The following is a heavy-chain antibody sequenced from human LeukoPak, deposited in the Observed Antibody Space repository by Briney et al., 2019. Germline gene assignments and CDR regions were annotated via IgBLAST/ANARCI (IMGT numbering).Heavy chain of an antibody. V-gene: IGHV4-4*02. Sequence: SGTLSLTCAVSGGSIGRSWWSWVRQPPGKGLEWIGEIFHSGRTNYNPSLKSRVTISVDKSKNHFSLELSSVTAADTAVYYCACHSGWSGPSEWGQGNLVIVSS. CDR3: ACHSGWSGPSE. CDR1: GGSIGRSW. D-gene: IGHD6-19*01. J-gene: IGHJ4*02. CDR2: IFHSGRT.